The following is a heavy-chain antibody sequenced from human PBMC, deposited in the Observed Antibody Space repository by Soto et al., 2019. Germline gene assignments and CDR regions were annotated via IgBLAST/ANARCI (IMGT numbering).Heavy chain of an antibody. D-gene: IGHD2-15*01. CDR2: IYYSGST. J-gene: IGHJ6*03. CDR3: ARVVVVAARPYYFDYWGYYYYYMDV. CDR1: GGSISSGGYY. V-gene: IGHV4-31*03. Sequence: KPSETLSLTCTVSGGSISSGGYYWSWIRQHPGKGLEWIGYIYYSGSTYYNPSLKSRVTISVDTSKNQFSLKLSSVTAADTAVYYCARVVVVAARPYYFDYWGYYYYYMDVWGKGTTVTVSS.